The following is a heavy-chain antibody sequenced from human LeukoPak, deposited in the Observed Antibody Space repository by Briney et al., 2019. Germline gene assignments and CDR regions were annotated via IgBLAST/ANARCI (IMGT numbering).Heavy chain of an antibody. D-gene: IGHD4-17*01. CDR2: IYYSGST. CDR1: GGSISSSSYY. Sequence: SETLSLTCTVSGGSISSSSYYWGWIRQPPGKGLEWIGSIYYSGSTYYNPSLKSRVTISVDTSKNQFSLKLSSVTAADTAVYYCARVVGDDYGDYVDYYYYGMDVWGQGTTVTVSS. CDR3: ARVVGDDYGDYVDYYYYGMDV. J-gene: IGHJ6*02. V-gene: IGHV4-39*07.